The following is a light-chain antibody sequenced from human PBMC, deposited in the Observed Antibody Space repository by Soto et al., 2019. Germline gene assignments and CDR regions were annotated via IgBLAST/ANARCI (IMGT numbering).Light chain of an antibody. CDR1: QSIGKH. CDR3: QQGYTSAIT. CDR2: AAS. J-gene: IGKJ5*01. Sequence: DIQMTQSPSSLSASVGDRFTMTCRASQSIGKHLNWYQQKPGKAPKFLIYAASNLQSGVPSRFSGSGSGTDFTLTVNSLQPEDFATYYCQQGYTSAITFGQGTRLEIK. V-gene: IGKV1-39*01.